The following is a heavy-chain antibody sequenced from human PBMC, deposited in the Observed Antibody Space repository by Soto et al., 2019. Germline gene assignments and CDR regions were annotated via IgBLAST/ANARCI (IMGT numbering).Heavy chain of an antibody. J-gene: IGHJ6*02. D-gene: IGHD5-12*01. V-gene: IGHV4-59*01. CDR3: ARDHSLGTIGYYYGMDV. CDR2: IYYSGST. Sequence: SETLSLTCTVSGGSISSYYWSWIRQPPGKGLEWIGYIYYSGSTNYNPSLKSRVTISVDTSKNQFSLKLSSVTAADTAVYYCARDHSLGTIGYYYGMDVWGQGTTVTVSS. CDR1: GGSISSYY.